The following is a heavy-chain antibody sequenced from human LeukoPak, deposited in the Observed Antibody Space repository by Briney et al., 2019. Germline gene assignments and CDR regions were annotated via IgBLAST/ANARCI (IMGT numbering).Heavy chain of an antibody. CDR1: GGSFSGYY. Sequence: PSETLSLTCAVYGGSFSGYYWSWIRQPPGKGLEWIGEINHSGSTNYNPSLKSRLTISADTSKNQFSLKLSSVTAADTAVYYCARGGYYYDSSGYLGDYWGQGTLVTVSS. V-gene: IGHV4-34*01. CDR3: ARGGYYYDSSGYLGDY. J-gene: IGHJ4*02. D-gene: IGHD3-22*01. CDR2: INHSGST.